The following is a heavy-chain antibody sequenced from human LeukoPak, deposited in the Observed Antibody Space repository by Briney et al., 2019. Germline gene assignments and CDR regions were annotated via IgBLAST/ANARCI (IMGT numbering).Heavy chain of an antibody. D-gene: IGHD1-26*01. CDR3: ARDRWELLGPDAFDI. J-gene: IGHJ3*02. CDR1: GYSFTSYG. Sequence: ASVNVSCKASGYSFTSYGISWVRQAPGQGLEWMGWISAYNGNTNYAQKLQGRVTMTTDTSTSTAYMELRSLRSDDTAVYYCARDRWELLGPDAFDIWGQGTMVTVSS. V-gene: IGHV1-18*01. CDR2: ISAYNGNT.